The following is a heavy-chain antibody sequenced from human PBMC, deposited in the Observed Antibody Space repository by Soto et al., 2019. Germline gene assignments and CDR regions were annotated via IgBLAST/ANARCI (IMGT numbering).Heavy chain of an antibody. CDR3: ARHKTMYIFDP. J-gene: IGHJ5*02. CDR1: GGSISSSSYY. Sequence: SETLSLTCTVSGGSISSSSYYWGWIRQPPGKGLEWIGSIYYSGSTYYNPSLKSRVTISVDTSKNQFSLKLSSVTAADTAVYYCARHKTMYIFDPWGQGTLVTVSS. V-gene: IGHV4-39*01. D-gene: IGHD1-20*01. CDR2: IYYSGST.